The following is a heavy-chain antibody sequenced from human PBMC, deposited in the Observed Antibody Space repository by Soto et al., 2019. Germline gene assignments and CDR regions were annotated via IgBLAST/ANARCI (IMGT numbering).Heavy chain of an antibody. CDR1: GFTFCDYA. Sequence: PGGSLRLSCTTSGFTFCDYAMSWFRQAPGKGLEWIGYIRSNTYGGTTEYAASVKGRFTISRDDSKRVAHLQMNSLETEDTAVYFCARRKYLDYWGQGTLVTSPQ. CDR2: IRSNTYGGTT. J-gene: IGHJ4*02. D-gene: IGHD6-6*01. V-gene: IGHV3-49*03. CDR3: ARRKYLDY.